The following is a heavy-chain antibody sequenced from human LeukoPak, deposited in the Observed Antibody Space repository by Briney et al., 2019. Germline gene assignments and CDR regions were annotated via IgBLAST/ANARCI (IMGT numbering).Heavy chain of an antibody. V-gene: IGHV4-30-2*01. D-gene: IGHD7-27*01. J-gene: IGHJ5*02. CDR1: GGSISSGGYY. CDR2: IYHSGST. CDR3: NGLGITNNWFDP. Sequence: PSETLSLTCTVSGGSISSGGYYWSWIRQPPGKGLEWIGYIYHSGSTYYNPSLKSRVTISVDRSKNQFSLKLSSVTAADTAVYYCNGLGITNNWFDPWGQGTLVTVSS.